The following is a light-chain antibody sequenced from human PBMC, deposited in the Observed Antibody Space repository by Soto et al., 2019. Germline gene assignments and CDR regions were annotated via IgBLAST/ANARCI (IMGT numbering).Light chain of an antibody. J-gene: IGKJ4*01. CDR3: QQYNSWPPLT. V-gene: IGKV3-15*01. Sequence: EIVMTQSPATLSLSPGERATLSCRASQSVSGNLAWYQQKPGQAPRLLIYGASTRATGIPARFSGSGSETEFTLTISSLQSEDFAVYYCQQYNSWPPLTFGGGTKVEIK. CDR2: GAS. CDR1: QSVSGN.